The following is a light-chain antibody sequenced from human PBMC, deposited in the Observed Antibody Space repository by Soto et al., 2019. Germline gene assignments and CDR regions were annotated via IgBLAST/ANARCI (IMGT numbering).Light chain of an antibody. J-gene: IGKJ1*01. Sequence: DIVMTQSPLSLPVTPGEPAAISCRSSQSLLHKNGFNYLDWYLQKPEQSPQLLIFLGSNRASGVPDRFSGSGSGTEFTLKITRVEAEDVGVYYCMQGLQTPQTFGQGTKVEI. CDR2: LGS. CDR3: MQGLQTPQT. V-gene: IGKV2-28*01. CDR1: QSLLHKNGFNY.